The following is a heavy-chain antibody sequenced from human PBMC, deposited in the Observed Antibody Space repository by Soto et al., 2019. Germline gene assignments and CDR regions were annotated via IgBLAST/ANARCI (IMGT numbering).Heavy chain of an antibody. Sequence: ASVKVSCKASGYTFTGYYMHWVRQAPGQGLEWMGWINPNSGGTNYAQKFQGWGTMTRETSISTAYMELRRLRSDDTAVYYCARLFGGYDSNDYWGQGTLVTVSS. CDR3: ARLFGGYDSNDY. V-gene: IGHV1-2*04. CDR2: INPNSGGT. D-gene: IGHD5-12*01. J-gene: IGHJ4*02. CDR1: GYTFTGYY.